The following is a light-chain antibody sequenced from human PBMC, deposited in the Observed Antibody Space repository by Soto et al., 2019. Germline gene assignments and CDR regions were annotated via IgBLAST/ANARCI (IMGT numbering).Light chain of an antibody. Sequence: EIVMTQSPATLSVSPVESATLSCMASQSVSSSYLAWYQQKPGQAPRLLIYGASSRATGIPARFSGSGSGTDFTLTISSLEPEDFAVYFCQQRSNGLPFGGGTKVDIK. CDR1: QSVSSSY. V-gene: IGKV3D-20*02. CDR2: GAS. CDR3: QQRSNGLP. J-gene: IGKJ4*01.